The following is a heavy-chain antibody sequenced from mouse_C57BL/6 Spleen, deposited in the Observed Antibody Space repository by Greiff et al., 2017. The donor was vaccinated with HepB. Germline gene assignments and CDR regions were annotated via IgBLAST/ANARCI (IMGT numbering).Heavy chain of an antibody. V-gene: IGHV1-63*01. J-gene: IGHJ2*01. CDR2: IYPGGGYT. CDR3: ARSKGYGTYYFDY. Sequence: VQLQQSGAELVRPGTSVKMSCKASGYTFTNYWIGWAKQRPGHGLEWIGDIYPGGGYTNYNEKFKGKATLTADKSSSTAYMQFSSLTSEDSAIYYCARSKGYGTYYFDYWGQGTTLTVSS. D-gene: IGHD1-1*01. CDR1: GYTFTNYW.